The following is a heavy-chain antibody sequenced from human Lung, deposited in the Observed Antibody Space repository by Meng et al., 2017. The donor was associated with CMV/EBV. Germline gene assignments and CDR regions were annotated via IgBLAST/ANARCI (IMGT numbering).Heavy chain of an antibody. Sequence: GGSLRLSCAASGFTFSSYSMNWVRQAPGKGLEWVSSISSSSSYIYYADSVKGRFTISRDNAKNSLYLQMNSLRAEDTAVYYCARWERTAMDPYYYYVMDVWGQGTTVTVSS. V-gene: IGHV3-21*01. CDR1: GFTFSSYS. CDR2: ISSSSSYI. CDR3: ARWERTAMDPYYYYVMDV. D-gene: IGHD5-18*01. J-gene: IGHJ6*02.